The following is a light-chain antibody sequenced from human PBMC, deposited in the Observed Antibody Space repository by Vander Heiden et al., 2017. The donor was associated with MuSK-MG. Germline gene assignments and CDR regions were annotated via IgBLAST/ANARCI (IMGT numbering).Light chain of an antibody. CDR3: QHCNTGPPLT. V-gene: IGKV3-15*01. CDR1: QRININ. CDR2: GAS. Sequence: EVVLTQSPATLSVSPGDTATLSCRARQRININLAWYQQKPGKGPRLLSSGASSRATGIPDRFSGSGSGTEFTLTSSSLQSEDFAVYYCQHCNTGPPLTFSGGTKVEIK. J-gene: IGKJ4*01.